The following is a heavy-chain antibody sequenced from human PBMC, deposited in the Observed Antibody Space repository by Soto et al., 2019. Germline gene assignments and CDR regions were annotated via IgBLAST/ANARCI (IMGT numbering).Heavy chain of an antibody. V-gene: IGHV3-30-3*01. CDR2: ISYDGSNK. CDR3: ARAGYLHDAFDI. J-gene: IGHJ3*02. Sequence: WWSLRLSCSASVFTFSSYAMHWVRQAPGKGLEWVAVISYDGSNKYYADSVKGRFTISRDNSKNTLYLQMNSLRAEDTAVYYCARAGYLHDAFDIWGQGTMVTVSS. CDR1: VFTFSSYA. D-gene: IGHD6-13*01.